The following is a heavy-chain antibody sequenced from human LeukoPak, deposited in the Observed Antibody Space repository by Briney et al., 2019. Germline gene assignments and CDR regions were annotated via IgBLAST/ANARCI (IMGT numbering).Heavy chain of an antibody. J-gene: IGHJ4*02. CDR3: ARLGFCRGDNCLDDY. Sequence: SETLSLTCTVSGGSISPHYWSWIRQPPGKGPEYIGYIYYTGGTNYKPSLKSRVTISLDTSNNQFSLKLNSMTATDTAVYYCARLGFCRGDNCLDDYWGQGTQVTVSS. CDR1: GGSISPHY. D-gene: IGHD2-15*01. CDR2: IYYTGGT. V-gene: IGHV4-59*08.